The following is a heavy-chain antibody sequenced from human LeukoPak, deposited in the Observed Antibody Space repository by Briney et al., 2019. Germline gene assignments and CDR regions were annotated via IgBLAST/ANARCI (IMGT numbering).Heavy chain of an antibody. J-gene: IGHJ4*02. Sequence: SETLSLTCTVSGGSISSYYWSWIRQPPGKGLEWIGYIYYSGSTNYNPSLKSRVTISVDTSKNQFSLKLSSVTAADTAVYYCATRINYYDSSRLDYWGQGTLVTVSS. V-gene: IGHV4-59*12. CDR1: GGSISSYY. CDR3: ATRINYYDSSRLDY. D-gene: IGHD3-22*01. CDR2: IYYSGST.